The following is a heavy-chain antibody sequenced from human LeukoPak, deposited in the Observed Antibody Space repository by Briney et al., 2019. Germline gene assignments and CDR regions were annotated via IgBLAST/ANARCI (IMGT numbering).Heavy chain of an antibody. CDR3: TREFGSGYSGGGFDY. CDR1: GGSISSYY. V-gene: IGHV4-59*01. CDR2: IYYSGST. Sequence: TSETLSLTCTVSGGSISSYYWSWIRQPPGKGLEWIGYIYYSGSTNYNPSLKSRVTISVDTSKNQFSLKLSSVTAADTAVYYCTREFGSGYSGGGFDYWGQGTLVTVSS. J-gene: IGHJ4*02. D-gene: IGHD3-22*01.